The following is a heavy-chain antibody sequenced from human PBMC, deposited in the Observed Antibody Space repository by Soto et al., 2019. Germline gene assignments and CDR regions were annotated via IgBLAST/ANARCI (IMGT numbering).Heavy chain of an antibody. V-gene: IGHV3-66*01. CDR3: GRGLYSGWHYFDY. CDR2: IYSGGST. CDR1: GFTVSSNY. J-gene: IGHJ4*02. Sequence: EVQLVESGGGLVQPGGSLRLSCAASGFTVSSNYMSWVRQAPGKGLEWVSVIYSGGSTYYADSVKGRFTISRDNSKTTLYLQMNSLRAEDTAVYYWGRGLYSGWHYFDYWGQGTLVTVSS. D-gene: IGHD5-12*01.